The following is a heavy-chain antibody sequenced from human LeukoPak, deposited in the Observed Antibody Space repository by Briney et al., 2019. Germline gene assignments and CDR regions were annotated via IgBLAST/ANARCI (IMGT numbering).Heavy chain of an antibody. CDR2: MNPNSGNT. CDR1: GYTFTSYD. CDR3: ARRDGYNSDY. V-gene: IGHV1-8*01. J-gene: IGHJ4*02. D-gene: IGHD5-24*01. Sequence: ASVKVSSKASGYTFTSYDINWVRQATRQGREWMGWMNPNSGNTGYAQKFQGRVTMTRNTSISTPYMQLTSLRSEDTAVYYCARRDGYNSDYWGQGTLVTVSS.